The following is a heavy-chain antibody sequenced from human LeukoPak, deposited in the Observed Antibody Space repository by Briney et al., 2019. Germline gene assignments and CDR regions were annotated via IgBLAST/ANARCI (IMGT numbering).Heavy chain of an antibody. D-gene: IGHD6-19*01. V-gene: IGHV1-3*01. CDR1: GYTFTSYG. Sequence: ASVKVSCKASGYTFTSYGISWVRQAPGQRLEWMGWINAGNGNTKYSQKFQGRVTITRDTSASTAYMELSSLRSEDTAVYYCARYRGIAVAGTPRGAFDIWGQGTKVTVSS. J-gene: IGHJ3*02. CDR2: INAGNGNT. CDR3: ARYRGIAVAGTPRGAFDI.